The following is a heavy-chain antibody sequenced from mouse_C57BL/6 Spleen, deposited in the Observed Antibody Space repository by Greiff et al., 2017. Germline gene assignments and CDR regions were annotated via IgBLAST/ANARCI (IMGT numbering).Heavy chain of an antibody. J-gene: IGHJ2*01. D-gene: IGHD1-1*01. Sequence: QVQLQQPGAELVRPGTSVKLSCKASGYTFTSYWMHWVKQRPGQGLEWIGVIDPSDSYTNYNQKFKGKATLTVDTSSSTAYMQLSSLTSEDSAVYYCARGTTVVGGYFDYWGQGTTRTVSS. CDR1: GYTFTSYW. CDR3: ARGTTVVGGYFDY. CDR2: IDPSDSYT. V-gene: IGHV1-59*01.